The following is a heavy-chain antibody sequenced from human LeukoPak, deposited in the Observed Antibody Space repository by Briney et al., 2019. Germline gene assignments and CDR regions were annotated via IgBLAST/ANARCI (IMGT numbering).Heavy chain of an antibody. Sequence: GGSLRLSCAASGFTFSSYGVHWVRQAPGKGLEWVAVISYDGSNKYYADSVKGRFTISRDNSKSTLYLQMNSLRAEDTAVYYCALEYYDFWSGRFDPWGQGTLVTVSS. D-gene: IGHD3-3*01. CDR1: GFTFSSYG. CDR2: ISYDGSNK. V-gene: IGHV3-30*03. CDR3: ALEYYDFWSGRFDP. J-gene: IGHJ5*02.